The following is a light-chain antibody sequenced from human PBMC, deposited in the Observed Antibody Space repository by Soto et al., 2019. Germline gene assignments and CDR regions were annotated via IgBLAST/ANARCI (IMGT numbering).Light chain of an antibody. J-gene: IGLJ2*01. CDR3: QSYDSSLSALV. CDR1: SSNIGAVYD. Sequence: QSVLTQPPSVSGAPGQRVTISCTGSSSNIGAVYDVHWYQQLPGTAPNLLISGDDSRPSGVPDRFSGSKSGTSASLAITGLRAEDEADYYCQSYDSSLSALVFGGGTKLTVL. CDR2: GDD. V-gene: IGLV1-40*01.